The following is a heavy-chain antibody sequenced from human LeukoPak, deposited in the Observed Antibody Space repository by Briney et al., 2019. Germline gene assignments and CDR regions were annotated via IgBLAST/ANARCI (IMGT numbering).Heavy chain of an antibody. V-gene: IGHV3-23*01. J-gene: IGHJ4*02. CDR1: GFTLSAFA. CDR3: AKDLSYTSGASDH. Sequence: GGSLRLSCAASGFTLSAFAMTWVRQAPGKGLEWVSTITDDGYNTYSADSVKGRITFSRDNSKNTLSLQLRSLRAEDTAVYYCAKDLSYTSGASDHWGQGTLVTVSS. D-gene: IGHD6-19*01. CDR2: ITDDGYNT.